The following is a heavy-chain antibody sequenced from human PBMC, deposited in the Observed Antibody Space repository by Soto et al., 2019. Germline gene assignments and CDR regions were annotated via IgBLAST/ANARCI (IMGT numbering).Heavy chain of an antibody. V-gene: IGHV4-39*01. CDR3: ARHPSYDILTGYYISYYYMDV. CDR2: IYYSGST. D-gene: IGHD3-9*01. CDR1: GGSISSSSYY. Sequence: SDKLSLTCTVSGGSISSSSYYWGWIRQPTGKGLEWIGSIYYSGSTYYNPSLKSRVTISVDTSKNQFSLKLSSVTAADTAVYYCARHPSYDILTGYYISYYYMDVWGKGTTVTVSS. J-gene: IGHJ6*03.